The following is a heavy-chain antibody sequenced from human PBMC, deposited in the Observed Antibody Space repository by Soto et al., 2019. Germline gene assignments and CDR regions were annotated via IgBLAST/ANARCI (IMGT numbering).Heavy chain of an antibody. V-gene: IGHV1-18*01. CDR3: AVDKQSGDES. CDR1: GYTFTSYG. CDR2: ISAYNGNT. J-gene: IGHJ5*02. D-gene: IGHD3-10*01. Sequence: QVQLVQSGAEVKKPGASVKVSCKASGYTFTSYGISWVRQAPGQGLEWMGWISAYNGNTNYAQKLHGRVTMTTDTSSITAYMKVRSRRSDEATADYCAVDKQSGDESWGQGTLVTVSS.